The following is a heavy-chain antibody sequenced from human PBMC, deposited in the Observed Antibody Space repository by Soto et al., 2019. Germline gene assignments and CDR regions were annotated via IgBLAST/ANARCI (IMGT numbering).Heavy chain of an antibody. Sequence: SQTLSLTCAISGDSVSSNSAAWNWIRQSPSRGLEWLGRTYYRSKWYNDYAVSVKSRITINPDTSKNQFSLQLNSVTPEDTAVYYCARADSSGDYYYYYGMDVWGQGTTVTVSS. J-gene: IGHJ6*02. CDR1: GDSVSSNSAA. V-gene: IGHV6-1*01. CDR2: TYYRSKWYN. D-gene: IGHD6-19*01. CDR3: ARADSSGDYYYYYGMDV.